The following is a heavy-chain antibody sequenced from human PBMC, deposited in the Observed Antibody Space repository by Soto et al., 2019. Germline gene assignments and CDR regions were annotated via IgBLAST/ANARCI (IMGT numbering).Heavy chain of an antibody. J-gene: IGHJ6*02. D-gene: IGHD3-3*01. V-gene: IGHV3-48*02. CDR1: GFTFSSYS. Sequence: GGSLRLSCAASGFTFSSYSMNWVRQAPGKGLEWVSYISSSSRTIYYADYVKGRFTISRDNATNSLYLQMNSLRDEDTAVYYCARDEEGRITIFVVVIPYRMDVWRQGTTVTVSS. CDR2: ISSSSRTI. CDR3: ARDEEGRITIFVVVIPYRMDV.